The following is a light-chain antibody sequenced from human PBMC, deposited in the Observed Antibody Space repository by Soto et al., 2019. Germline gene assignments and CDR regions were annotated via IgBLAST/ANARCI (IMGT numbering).Light chain of an antibody. CDR1: QSISSW. Sequence: DIQMTQSPSTLSASVGDRVTITCRASQSISSWLAWYQQKPGKAPKLLIYKASSLESGVPPRFSGSGSGTEFTLTISSLQPDDFATYYCQQYNNYPLTFGGGTKVDIK. CDR3: QQYNNYPLT. V-gene: IGKV1-5*03. CDR2: KAS. J-gene: IGKJ4*01.